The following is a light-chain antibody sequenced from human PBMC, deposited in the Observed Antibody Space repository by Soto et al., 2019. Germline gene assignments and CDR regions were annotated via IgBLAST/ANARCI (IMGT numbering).Light chain of an antibody. CDR2: DAS. CDR3: QQYNSYWT. V-gene: IGKV1-5*01. Sequence: DIQMIHSPSTLSASVGDRVTITCRASQSISSWLAWYQQKPGKAPKLLIYDASSLESGVPSRLSGSGSGTEFTLTISSLQPDDFATYYCQQYNSYWTFGQGTKVDIK. J-gene: IGKJ1*01. CDR1: QSISSW.